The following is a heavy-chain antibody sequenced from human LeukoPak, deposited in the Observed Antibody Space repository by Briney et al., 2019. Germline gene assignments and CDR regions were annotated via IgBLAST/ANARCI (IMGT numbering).Heavy chain of an antibody. V-gene: IGHV6-1*01. J-gene: IGHJ4*02. CDR2: TYYRSKWYN. CDR3: ARAATSHYFDY. CDR1: GDSVSSKSAA. Sequence: SQTLSLTCAISGDSVSSKSAAWHWIRQSPSRGLEWLGRTYYRSKWYNDYAVSVKSRITFNPDTSKNQFSLKLSSVTAADTAVYYCARAATSHYFDYWGPGTLVTVSS.